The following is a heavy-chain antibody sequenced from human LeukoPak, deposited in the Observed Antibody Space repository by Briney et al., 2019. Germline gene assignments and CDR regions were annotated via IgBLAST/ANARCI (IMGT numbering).Heavy chain of an antibody. V-gene: IGHV4-34*01. D-gene: IGHD3-22*01. J-gene: IGHJ4*02. Sequence: GSLRLSCAASGFTFNLYGMSWIRQPPGKGLEWIGEINHSGSTNYNPSLKSRVTISVDTSKNQFSLKLSSVTAADTAVYYCARGLYLVSSGYLDYWGQGTLVTVSS. CDR1: GFTFNLYG. CDR2: INHSGST. CDR3: ARGLYLVSSGYLDY.